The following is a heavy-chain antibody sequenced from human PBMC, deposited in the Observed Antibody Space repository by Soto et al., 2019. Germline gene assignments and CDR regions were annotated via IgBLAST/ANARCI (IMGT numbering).Heavy chain of an antibody. J-gene: IGHJ4*02. Sequence: SETLSLTCTVSGGSISSRSSYWGWIRQPPGKGLEWIGSINYSGSTYCNPSLKSRITISVDTSKNQFSLKLSSVTAADTAVYFCAKTGFWSDYRVADYWGQGTLVTVSS. CDR1: GGSISSRSSY. CDR2: INYSGST. CDR3: AKTGFWSDYRVADY. V-gene: IGHV4-39*01. D-gene: IGHD3-3*01.